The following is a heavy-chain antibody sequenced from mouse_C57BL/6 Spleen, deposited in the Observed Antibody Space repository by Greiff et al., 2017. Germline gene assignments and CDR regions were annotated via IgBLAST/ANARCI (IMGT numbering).Heavy chain of an antibody. CDR1: GYSITSGYY. CDR2: ISYDGSN. CDR3: ARENYSNFPWFAY. V-gene: IGHV3-6*01. J-gene: IGHJ3*01. Sequence: EVQLQESGPGLVKPSQSLSLTCSVTGYSITSGYYWNWIRQFPGNKLEWMGYISYDGSNNYNPSLKNRISITRDTSKNQFFLKLNSVTTEDTATYYCARENYSNFPWFAYWGQGTLVTVSA. D-gene: IGHD2-5*01.